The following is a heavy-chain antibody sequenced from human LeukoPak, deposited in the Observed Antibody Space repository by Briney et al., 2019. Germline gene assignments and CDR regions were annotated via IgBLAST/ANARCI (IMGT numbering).Heavy chain of an antibody. CDR3: ARVGDYVWGTFDY. CDR2: IYHSGST. CDR1: GYSISSGYY. Sequence: SETLSLTCAVSGYSISSGYYWGWIRQPPGKGLEWIGSIYHSGSTYYSPSLKSRVTISVDTSKNQFSLKLSSVTAADTAVYYCARVGDYVWGTFDYWGQGTLVTVSS. V-gene: IGHV4-38-2*01. J-gene: IGHJ4*02. D-gene: IGHD3-16*01.